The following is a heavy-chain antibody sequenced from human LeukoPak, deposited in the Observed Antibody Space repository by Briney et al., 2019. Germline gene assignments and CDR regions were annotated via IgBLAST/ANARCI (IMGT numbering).Heavy chain of an antibody. CDR3: AKKISGSYSECPDY. V-gene: IGHV3-30*18. J-gene: IGHJ4*02. D-gene: IGHD1-26*01. CDR1: GFIFSTYG. CDR2: TSSDGSNK. Sequence: PGGSLRPSCAASGFIFSTYGMHWVRQAPGKGLEWVAVTSSDGSNKHYADSVKGRFTISRDNSKNTLYLQMNSLRVEDTAVYYCAKKISGSYSECPDYWGQGTLVTVSS.